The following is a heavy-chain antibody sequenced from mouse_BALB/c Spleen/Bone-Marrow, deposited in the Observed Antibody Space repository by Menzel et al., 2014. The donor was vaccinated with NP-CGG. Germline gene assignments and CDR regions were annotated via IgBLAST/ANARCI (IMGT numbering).Heavy chain of an antibody. V-gene: IGHV2-9-2*01. CDR3: VRGVYFDY. CDR1: GFSLTSYD. CDR2: IWTGGGT. J-gene: IGHJ2*01. Sequence: VKLVESGPGLVAPSQSLSITCTVSGFSLTSYDISWIRQPPGKGLEWLGVIWTGGGTNYNSAFMSRLSISKDNSKSQVFLKMNSLQTDDKAIYYCVRGVYFDYWGQGTTLAVSS.